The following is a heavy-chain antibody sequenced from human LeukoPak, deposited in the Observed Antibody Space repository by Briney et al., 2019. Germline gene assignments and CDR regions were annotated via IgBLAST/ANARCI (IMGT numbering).Heavy chain of an antibody. CDR2: IYHSGST. CDR1: GGSISSSGYY. D-gene: IGHD1-26*01. V-gene: IGHV4-39*07. CDR3: AVEGAIQHSGTWGDAFDI. Sequence: SETLSLTCTVSGGSISSSGYYWGWIRQPPGKGLEWIGSIYHSGSTYYNPSLKSRVTISVDTSKNQFSLKLSSVTAADTAVYYCAVEGAIQHSGTWGDAFDIWGQGTMVTVSS. J-gene: IGHJ3*02.